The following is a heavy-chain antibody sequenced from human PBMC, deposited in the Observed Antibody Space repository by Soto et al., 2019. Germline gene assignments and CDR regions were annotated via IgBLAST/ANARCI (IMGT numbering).Heavy chain of an antibody. Sequence: GESLKISCKGSGFSFTSQWIAWVRQMPGKDMEWMGTVYPRDSHTRYSPSFQGQVTISADKSISTAYLQWSSLKASDSAMYYCARQSGETYTPMDHWGQGTLVTVSS. V-gene: IGHV5-51*01. CDR1: GFSFTSQW. CDR2: VYPRDSHT. D-gene: IGHD5-18*01. CDR3: ARQSGETYTPMDH. J-gene: IGHJ4*02.